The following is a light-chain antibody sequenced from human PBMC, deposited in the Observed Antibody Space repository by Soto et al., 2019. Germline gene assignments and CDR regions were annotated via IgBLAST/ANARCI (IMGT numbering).Light chain of an antibody. CDR3: QHYGTTPWT. CDR1: QSVCSRC. J-gene: IGKJ1*01. V-gene: IGKV3-20*01. CDR2: GAS. Sequence: ETVLTPSPGTLSLSPGERVTLSCRASQSVCSRCFAWYQQKPGQSPRLLIYGASTRATGIPDRFSGSGSGTDFTLTISRLEPEDFAVYYCQHYGTTPWTLGQGTKVGIK.